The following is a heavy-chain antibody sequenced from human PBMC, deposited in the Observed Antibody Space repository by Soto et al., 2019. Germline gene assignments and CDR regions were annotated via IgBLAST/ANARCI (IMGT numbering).Heavy chain of an antibody. Sequence: EVQLLESGGGLVQQGGSLRLSCEGSGFTFINNAMNWVRQAPGKGLEWVSAVSGGGDATFYADSVKGRFTISKDNSKNTVTLHISSLGVDDTAVYYCVRKVLGYTTLPSYWYFELLGRGTLVTVTS. CDR1: GFTFINNA. CDR2: VSGGGDAT. CDR3: VRKVLGYTTLPSYWYFEL. J-gene: IGHJ2*01. V-gene: IGHV3-23*01. D-gene: IGHD6-13*01.